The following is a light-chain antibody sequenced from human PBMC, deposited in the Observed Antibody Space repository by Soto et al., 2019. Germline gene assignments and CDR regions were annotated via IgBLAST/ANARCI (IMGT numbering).Light chain of an antibody. CDR2: GNN. CDR3: AAWDDSLSAWV. CDR1: SSNLGAGYD. V-gene: IGLV1-40*01. Sequence: QSVLTQPPSVSGAPGQRVTISCTGNSSNLGAGYDVHWYQQLPGTAPKLVIYGNNQRPSGVPDRFSGSKSGTSASLAISGLRSEDEADYYCAAWDDSLSAWVFGGGTKLTVL. J-gene: IGLJ3*02.